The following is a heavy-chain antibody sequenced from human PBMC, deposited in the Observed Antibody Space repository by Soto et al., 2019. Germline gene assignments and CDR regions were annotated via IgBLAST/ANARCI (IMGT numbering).Heavy chain of an antibody. V-gene: IGHV4-30-4*01. Sequence: PSETLSLTCTVSGGSSSGGDYYWSWIRQPPGKGLEWIGYIYYSGSTYYNPSLKSRATISIDTSKDQFSLELDSVTAADTAAYYCARATMVFFFDYWGKGTLVTVSS. J-gene: IGHJ4*02. CDR3: ARATMVFFFDY. D-gene: IGHD3-10*01. CDR2: IYYSGST. CDR1: GGSSSGGDYY.